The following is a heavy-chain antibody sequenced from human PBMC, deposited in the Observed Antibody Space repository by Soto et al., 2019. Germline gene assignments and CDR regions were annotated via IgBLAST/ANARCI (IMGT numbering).Heavy chain of an antibody. CDR2: IYYSGST. Sequence: KASETLSLTCTVSGGSISSGGYYWSWIRQHPGKGLEWIGYIYYSGSTYYNPSLKSRVTISVDTSKNQFSLKLSSVTAADTAVYYCASWNYGGGWFDPWGQGTLVTVSS. D-gene: IGHD1-7*01. CDR1: GGSISSGGYY. V-gene: IGHV4-31*03. CDR3: ASWNYGGGWFDP. J-gene: IGHJ5*02.